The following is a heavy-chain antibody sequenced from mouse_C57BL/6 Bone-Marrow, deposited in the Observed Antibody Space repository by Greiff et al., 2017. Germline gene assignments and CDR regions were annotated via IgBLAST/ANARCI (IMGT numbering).Heavy chain of an antibody. CDR2: IHPNSGST. CDR3: ARQVYDYVYAMDY. D-gene: IGHD2-4*01. J-gene: IGHJ4*01. CDR1: GYTFTSYW. V-gene: IGHV1-64*01. Sequence: QVQLKQPGAELVKPGASVKLSCKASGYTFTSYWMHWVKQRPGQGLEWIGMIHPNSGSTNYNEKFKSKATLTVDNSSSTAYMQLSSLTSEDSAVYYCARQVYDYVYAMDYWGQGTSVTVSS.